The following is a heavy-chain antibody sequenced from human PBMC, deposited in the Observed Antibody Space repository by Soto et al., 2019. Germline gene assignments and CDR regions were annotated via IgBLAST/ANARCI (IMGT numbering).Heavy chain of an antibody. CDR3: ARGCRIAARTTPAPCCMVV. V-gene: IGHV1-18*01. CDR1: GYTFTSYG. Sequence: GASVKVSCKASGYTFTSYGISWVRQAPGQGLEWMGWISAYNGNTNYAQKLQGRVTMTTDTSTSTAYMELRSLRSEDTAVYYCARGCRIAARTTPAPCCMVVSYQGPTVTVS. CDR2: ISAYNGNT. D-gene: IGHD6-6*01. J-gene: IGHJ6*02.